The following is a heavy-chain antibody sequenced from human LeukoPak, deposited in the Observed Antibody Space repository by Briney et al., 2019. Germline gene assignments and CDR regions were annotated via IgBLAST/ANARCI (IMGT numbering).Heavy chain of an antibody. CDR1: GGSFSGYY. CDR2: INHSGST. Sequence: SETLSLTCAVYGGSFSGYYWSWIRQPPGKGLEWIGEINHSGSTNYNPSLESRVTISVDTSKNQFSLKLSSVTAADTAVYYCARPPRPYSLRYYYMDVWGKGTTVTVSS. V-gene: IGHV4-34*01. CDR3: ARPPRPYSLRYYYMDV. J-gene: IGHJ6*03. D-gene: IGHD4-11*01.